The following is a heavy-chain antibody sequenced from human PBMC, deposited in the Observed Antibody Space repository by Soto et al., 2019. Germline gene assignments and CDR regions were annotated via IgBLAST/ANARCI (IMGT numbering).Heavy chain of an antibody. Sequence: GGSLRLSCAASGFTFSSYAMSWVRQAPGKGLEWVSAISGSGGSTYYADSVKGRFTISGDNSKNTLYLQMNSLRAEDTAVYYCAKYPYSIAVAGTGLAYWGQGTLVTVSS. J-gene: IGHJ4*02. CDR3: AKYPYSIAVAGTGLAY. D-gene: IGHD6-19*01. V-gene: IGHV3-23*01. CDR2: ISGSGGST. CDR1: GFTFSSYA.